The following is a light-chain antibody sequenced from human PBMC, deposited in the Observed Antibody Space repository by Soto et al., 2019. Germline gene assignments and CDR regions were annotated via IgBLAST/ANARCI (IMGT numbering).Light chain of an antibody. V-gene: IGKV3-11*01. Sequence: VLTQSPATLSLSPGEGASLSCRASQSISKYLAWYQQKPGQAPRLLIYDAYTRATGVGARFTGSGSATDFSLTITSLEPEDFAVYYCQQRGKWPSTFGPGTKVEMK. J-gene: IGKJ2*02. CDR3: QQRGKWPST. CDR2: DAY. CDR1: QSISKY.